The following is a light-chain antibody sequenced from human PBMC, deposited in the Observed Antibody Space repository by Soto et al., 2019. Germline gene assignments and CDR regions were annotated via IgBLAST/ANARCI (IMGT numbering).Light chain of an antibody. CDR1: QSISSW. Sequence: DIQMTQSPSTLSASVGDRVTITCRASQSISSWLAWYQQKPGKARKLLIYKASSLESGVPSRFSGSGSGTEFTLTISSLQPDDFATYYCQQYNSFWTFGQGTKVEI. J-gene: IGKJ1*01. CDR2: KAS. CDR3: QQYNSFWT. V-gene: IGKV1-5*03.